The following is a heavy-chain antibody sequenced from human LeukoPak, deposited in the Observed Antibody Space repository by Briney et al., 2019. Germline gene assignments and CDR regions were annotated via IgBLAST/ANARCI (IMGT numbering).Heavy chain of an antibody. D-gene: IGHD6-19*01. J-gene: IGHJ1*01. CDR1: GDSISPYY. V-gene: IGHV4-59*12. Sequence: SETLSLTCIVSGDSISPYYWNWIRQPPGKGLEWIGEIYHSGSTNYNPSLKSRVTISVDKSKNQFSLKLSSVTAADTAVYYCASDGSSGWVGRGYFQHWGQGTLVTVSS. CDR3: ASDGSSGWVGRGYFQH. CDR2: IYHSGST.